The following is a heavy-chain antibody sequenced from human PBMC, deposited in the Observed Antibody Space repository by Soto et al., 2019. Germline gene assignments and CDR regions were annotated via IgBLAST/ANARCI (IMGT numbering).Heavy chain of an antibody. CDR3: AREQYNYGMDV. V-gene: IGHV3-48*03. CDR2: ISSSGSTI. D-gene: IGHD4-4*01. J-gene: IGHJ6*02. Sequence: VGSLRLSCAASGFTFSSYEMNWVRQAPGKGLEWVSYISSSGSTIYYADSVKGRFTISRDNAKNSLYLQMNSLRAEDTAVYYCAREQYNYGMDVWGQGTTVTVSS. CDR1: GFTFSSYE.